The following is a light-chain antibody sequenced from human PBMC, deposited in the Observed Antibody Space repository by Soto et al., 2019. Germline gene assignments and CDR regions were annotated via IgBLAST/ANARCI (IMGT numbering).Light chain of an antibody. J-gene: IGLJ1*01. Sequence: QSALTQPASVSGSPGQSIAISCTGTSSDIGTYDYVSWYQQLPGKAPKVLIYEVTYRPSGVSNRFSGSKSGNTASLTISGLQAEDEADYYCSSYTSSSTLYVFGTGTKLTVL. CDR2: EVT. CDR3: SSYTSSSTLYV. V-gene: IGLV2-14*01. CDR1: SSDIGTYDY.